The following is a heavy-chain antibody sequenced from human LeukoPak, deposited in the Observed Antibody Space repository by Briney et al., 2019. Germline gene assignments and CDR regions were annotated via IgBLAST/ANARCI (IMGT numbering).Heavy chain of an antibody. CDR2: IFHSGTT. CDR3: ARGTGAWFGDLFM. J-gene: IGHJ4*02. CDR1: GFSISDGFY. D-gene: IGHD3-10*01. V-gene: IGHV4-38-2*02. Sequence: KPSETLSLTCTVSGFSISDGFYWDWIRQTPGKGLEWIGSIFHSGTTYYNPSLKSRVTISLDTAKNQFSLKLTSVTAADTAVYYCARGTGAWFGDLFMWGQGTLVTVSS.